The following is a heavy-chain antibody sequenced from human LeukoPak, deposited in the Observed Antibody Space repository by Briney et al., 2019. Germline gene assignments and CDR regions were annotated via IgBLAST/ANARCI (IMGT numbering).Heavy chain of an antibody. Sequence: GGSLRLSCAGSGFSFSSYGMHGVRQAPGKGLEWMAFIRSDGSNKYYADSVKGRLTISRDNSKNTLYLQMNSLRAEDRAVYYCAKEPLKGYYFDYWGQGTLVTVSS. CDR1: GFSFSSYG. V-gene: IGHV3-30*02. J-gene: IGHJ4*02. CDR3: AKEPLKGYYFDY. CDR2: IRSDGSNK.